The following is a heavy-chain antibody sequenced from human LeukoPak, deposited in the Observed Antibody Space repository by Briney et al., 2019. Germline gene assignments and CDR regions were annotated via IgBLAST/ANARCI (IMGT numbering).Heavy chain of an antibody. D-gene: IGHD5-12*01. Sequence: ASVKVSCKASGYTFLSYGTSWVRQAPGQGLEWMGWISAYSGDRRYARKFQGRVTLTTDSSTNTAYMELGSLTSDDTAVYYCARGGNYDSPLDSWGQGSPVIVSS. V-gene: IGHV1-18*01. J-gene: IGHJ5*01. CDR2: ISAYSGDR. CDR1: GYTFLSYG. CDR3: ARGGNYDSPLDS.